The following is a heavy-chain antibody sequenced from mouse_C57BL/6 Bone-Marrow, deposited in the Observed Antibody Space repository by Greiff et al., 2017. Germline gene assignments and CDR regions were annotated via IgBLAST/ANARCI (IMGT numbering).Heavy chain of an antibody. CDR1: GFTFSSYG. V-gene: IGHV5-6*01. J-gene: IGHJ2*01. CDR3: ARHLFTTVVDFDY. CDR2: ISSGGSYT. Sequence: EVMLVESGGDLVKPGGSLKLSCAASGFTFSSYGMSWVRQTPDKRLEWVATISSGGSYTYYPDSVKGRFTISRDNAKNTLYLQMSSLKSEDTAMXYCARHLFTTVVDFDYWGQGTTLTVSS. D-gene: IGHD1-1*01.